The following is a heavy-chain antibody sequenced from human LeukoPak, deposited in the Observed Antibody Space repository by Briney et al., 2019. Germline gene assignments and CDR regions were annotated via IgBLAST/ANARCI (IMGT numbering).Heavy chain of an antibody. CDR3: ANDSEGPDI. CDR2: ISYDGSNK. CDR1: GFTFSSYG. J-gene: IGHJ3*02. V-gene: IGHV3-30*18. D-gene: IGHD6-25*01. Sequence: GRSLRLSCAASGFTFSSYGMHWVRQAPGKGLEWVAVISYDGSNKYYADSVKGRFTISRDNSKNTLYLQMNSLRAEDTAVYYCANDSEGPDIWGQGTMVTVSS.